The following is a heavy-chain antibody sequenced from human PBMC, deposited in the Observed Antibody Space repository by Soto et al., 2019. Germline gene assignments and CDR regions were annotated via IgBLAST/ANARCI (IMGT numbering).Heavy chain of an antibody. V-gene: IGHV3-48*02. D-gene: IGHD6-6*01. J-gene: IGHJ4*02. CDR3: ARDGESSSSSDFDY. CDR1: GFIFSNYN. CDR2: IRSNSGTI. Sequence: PGGSLRLSCAASGFIFSNYNMNWVRQAPGKGLEWVSYIRSNSGTIYYADSVKGRFTLSRDNAKNSLYLQMNSLRDEDTAVYYCARDGESSSSSDFDYWGQGTLVTVSS.